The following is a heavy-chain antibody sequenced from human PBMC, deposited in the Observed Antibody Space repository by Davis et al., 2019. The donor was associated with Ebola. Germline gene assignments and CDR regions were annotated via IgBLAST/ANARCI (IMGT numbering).Heavy chain of an antibody. D-gene: IGHD3-9*01. J-gene: IGHJ5*02. CDR1: GFTFSDYY. Sequence: GESPKISCAASGFTFSDYYMSWIRQAPGKGLEGGFYITSSGSNIYYADSVKGRFTISRDNAKNLVFLQINSLRVEDTAVYYCARSRTTEYYGNFDPWGQGTLVTVSS. V-gene: IGHV3-11*04. CDR3: ARSRTTEYYGNFDP. CDR2: ITSSGSNI.